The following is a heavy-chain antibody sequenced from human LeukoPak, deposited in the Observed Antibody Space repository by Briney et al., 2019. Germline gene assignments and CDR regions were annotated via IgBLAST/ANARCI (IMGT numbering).Heavy chain of an antibody. Sequence: GGSLRLSCAASGFTFSSYAMSWVRQAPGKGLEWVSGISSGGGSTYYADSVKGRFTISRDNPKNTLYLQMNSLRAEDTAVYYCARRRGYSSGWYGGYYYYYYMDVWGKGTTVTVSS. V-gene: IGHV3-23*01. CDR2: ISSGGGST. D-gene: IGHD6-19*01. J-gene: IGHJ6*03. CDR1: GFTFSSYA. CDR3: ARRRGYSSGWYGGYYYYYYMDV.